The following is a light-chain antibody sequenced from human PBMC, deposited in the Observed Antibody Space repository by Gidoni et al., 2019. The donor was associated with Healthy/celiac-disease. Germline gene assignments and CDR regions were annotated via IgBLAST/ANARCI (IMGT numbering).Light chain of an antibody. J-gene: IGKJ2*01. CDR1: QSISSY. CDR2: AAS. CDR3: QQSYSTPYT. Sequence: DIQMTQSPSSLSASVGDRVTITCRASQSISSYLNWYQQKPGKAPKLLIYAASSLQSGVPSRFSGSGSGPDFTLTISSLQPEDFATYYCQQSYSTPYTFXXXTKLEIK. V-gene: IGKV1-39*01.